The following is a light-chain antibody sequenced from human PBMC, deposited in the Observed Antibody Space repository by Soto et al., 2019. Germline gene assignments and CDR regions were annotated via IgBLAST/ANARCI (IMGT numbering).Light chain of an antibody. CDR3: QQRSSWPLT. CDR1: QSLSKS. CDR2: GAS. V-gene: IGKV3-11*01. Sequence: EIVXXPSPPTLSLSPEVRATLSCRASQSLSKSLVWYQQKPGQAPRLLIDGASNRATGIPARFSGSGSGTDFTLTISSLEPEDFAVYFCQQRSSWPLTFGGGTKVDNK. J-gene: IGKJ4*02.